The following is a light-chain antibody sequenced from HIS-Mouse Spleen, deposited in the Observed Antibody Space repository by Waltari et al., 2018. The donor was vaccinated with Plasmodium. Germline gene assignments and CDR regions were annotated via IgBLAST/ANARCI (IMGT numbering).Light chain of an antibody. CDR3: QAWDSSTVV. J-gene: IGLJ2*01. CDR2: QDS. CDR1: KLGYKY. V-gene: IGLV3-1*01. Sequence: SYELTQPPSVSVSPGQTASITCSGDKLGYKYACWYQQKPGQSPVLVIYQDSKRPSGIPERFYGSNSGNTATLTISGTQAMDEADYYCQAWDSSTVVFGGGTKLTVL.